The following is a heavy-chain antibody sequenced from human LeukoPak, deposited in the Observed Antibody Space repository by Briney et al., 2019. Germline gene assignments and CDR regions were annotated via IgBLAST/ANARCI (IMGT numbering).Heavy chain of an antibody. Sequence: SVKVSCKASGGTFSSYAISWVRQAPGQGLEWMGGIIPIFGTANYAQKFQGRVTITADKSTSTAYMELSSLRSEDTAVYYCARGTLVRRADYYYYGMDVWGQGTTVTVSS. CDR2: IIPIFGTA. D-gene: IGHD3-10*01. J-gene: IGHJ6*02. CDR1: GGTFSSYA. CDR3: ARGTLVRRADYYYYGMDV. V-gene: IGHV1-69*06.